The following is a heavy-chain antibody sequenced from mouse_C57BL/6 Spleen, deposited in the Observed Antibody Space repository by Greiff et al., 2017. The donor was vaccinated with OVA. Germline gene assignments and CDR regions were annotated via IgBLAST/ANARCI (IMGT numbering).Heavy chain of an antibody. CDR2: ISDGGSYT. Sequence: EVQLVESGGGLVKPGGSLKLSCAASGFTFSSYAMSWVRQTPEKRLEWVATISDGGSYTYYPDNVKGRFTISRDNAKNNLYLQMSLLKSEDTAMYYCARVRYYGSSSPFDYWGQGTTLTVSS. CDR3: ARVRYYGSSSPFDY. D-gene: IGHD1-1*01. V-gene: IGHV5-4*01. J-gene: IGHJ2*01. CDR1: GFTFSSYA.